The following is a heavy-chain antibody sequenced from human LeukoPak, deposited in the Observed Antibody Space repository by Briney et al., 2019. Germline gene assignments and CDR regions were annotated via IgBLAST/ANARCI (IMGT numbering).Heavy chain of an antibody. CDR1: GYTFSSYG. CDR3: ARIADSSLNWYFDY. CDR2: ISAYNGET. D-gene: IGHD1-20*01. Sequence: ASVKVSCKASGYTFSSYGISWVRQAPGQGLEWMGWISAYNGETKYAQNLQGRVTMTTDTSTSTGYMELRSLRSDDTAVYYCARIADSSLNWYFDYWGQGTLVTVSS. J-gene: IGHJ4*02. V-gene: IGHV1-18*01.